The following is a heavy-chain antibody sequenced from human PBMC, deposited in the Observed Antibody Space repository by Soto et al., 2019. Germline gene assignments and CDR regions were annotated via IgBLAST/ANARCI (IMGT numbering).Heavy chain of an antibody. J-gene: IGHJ6*02. CDR3: ARTYGGYPPLYYGMDV. CDR1: GFTFSDYY. D-gene: IGHD5-12*01. V-gene: IGHV3-11*01. CDR2: ISSRDNTI. Sequence: QVHLVESGGDLVKPGGSLRLSCAASGFTFSDYYMNWIRQAPGKGLDWVSSISSRDNTIYYADSVQGRFTISRDNAKNSLYLQMNSLRAEDTAVYYCARTYGGYPPLYYGMDVWGQGTTVTVSS.